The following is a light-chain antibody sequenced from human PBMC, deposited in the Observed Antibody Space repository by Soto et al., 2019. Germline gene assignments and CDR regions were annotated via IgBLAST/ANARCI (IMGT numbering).Light chain of an antibody. CDR1: QNIHDK. CDR2: DAS. CDR3: QQYNRWPLT. V-gene: IGKV3-15*01. Sequence: EIVMTQSPATLSVSPGERVRLSCRASQNIHDKLAWYQQKPGQTPRLLIYDASTRATGITGSFSGSGSGTEFTLTISSLQSEDFAVYYCQQYNRWPLTFGGGTKVEIK. J-gene: IGKJ4*01.